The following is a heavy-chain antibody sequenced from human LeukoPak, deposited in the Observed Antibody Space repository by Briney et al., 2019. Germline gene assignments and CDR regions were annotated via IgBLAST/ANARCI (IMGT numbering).Heavy chain of an antibody. V-gene: IGHV3-48*03. J-gene: IGHJ2*01. CDR2: ISSSGSTI. CDR1: GFTFSSYE. Sequence: GGSLRLSCAASGFTFSSYEMNWVRQAPGKGLEWVSYISSSGSTIYYADSVKGRFTISRDNAKNSLYLQMSSLRVEDTAVYYCARAGRVTASGWGRHFDLWGRGTLVTVSS. D-gene: IGHD3-10*01. CDR3: ARAGRVTASGWGRHFDL.